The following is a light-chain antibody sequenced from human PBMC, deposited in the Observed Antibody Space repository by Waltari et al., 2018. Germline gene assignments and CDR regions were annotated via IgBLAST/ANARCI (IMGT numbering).Light chain of an antibody. CDR2: DAS. V-gene: IGKV3-11*01. J-gene: IGKJ3*01. CDR1: QSISSN. CDR3: QQRSNWPPGFT. Sequence: EVVLTQSPATLSLSPGERATLSCRASQSISSNLAWYQKKPGQTPRLLIYDASNRATDIPARFSGSGSGTDFTLTISSLEPEDFAVYYCQQRSNWPPGFTFGPGTKVDIK.